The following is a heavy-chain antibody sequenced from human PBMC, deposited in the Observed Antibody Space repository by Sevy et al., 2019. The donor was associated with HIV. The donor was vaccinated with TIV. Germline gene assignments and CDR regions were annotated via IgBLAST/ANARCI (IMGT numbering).Heavy chain of an antibody. Sequence: WGSLRLSCAASGFSFINAWMNWVRQAPGKGLEWVGRIRSKADGGTADYAAPEKGRFIISRDDSENTLYLQMNSLRTEDTAIYYCTTVLGWEGTSDYWGQGTLVTVSS. J-gene: IGHJ4*02. CDR2: IRSKADGGTA. CDR3: TTVLGWEGTSDY. CDR1: GFSFINAW. V-gene: IGHV3-15*07. D-gene: IGHD1-26*01.